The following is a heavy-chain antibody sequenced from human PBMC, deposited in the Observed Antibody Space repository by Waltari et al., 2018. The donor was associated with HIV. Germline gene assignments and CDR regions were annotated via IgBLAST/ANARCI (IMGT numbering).Heavy chain of an antibody. D-gene: IGHD6-19*01. Sequence: EVQLVESGGGLVQPGGSLRLSCAASGFTFSNYWMSWVRQAPGKGREWVAYINQAGSRKYYVDSVKGRFTSSRDNAKNSLYLQMNSLRAEDTAVYYCARGIAVAGRYYFYGMDVWGQGTTVTVSS. CDR1: GFTFSNYW. J-gene: IGHJ6*02. CDR2: INQAGSRK. V-gene: IGHV3-7*01. CDR3: ARGIAVAGRYYFYGMDV.